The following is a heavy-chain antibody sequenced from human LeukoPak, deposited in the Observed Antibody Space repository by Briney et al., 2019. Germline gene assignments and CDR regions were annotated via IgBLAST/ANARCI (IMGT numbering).Heavy chain of an antibody. CDR3: SISSSSPY. CDR2: ISSSSTPV. J-gene: IGHJ4*02. Sequence: GGSLRLSCAASGFTFSTYSMNWVRQAPGKGLEWVSYISSSSTPVFYADSVKGRFTLSRDNAKNSVYLQMDSLRNEDTAVYYCSISSSSPYWGQGTLVSVSS. V-gene: IGHV3-48*02. CDR1: GFTFSTYS. D-gene: IGHD6-6*01.